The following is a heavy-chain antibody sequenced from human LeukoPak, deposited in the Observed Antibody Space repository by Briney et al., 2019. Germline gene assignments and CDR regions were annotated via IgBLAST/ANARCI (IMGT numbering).Heavy chain of an antibody. V-gene: IGHV4-61*01. CDR3: ARGEAFDY. CDR2: IYYSGST. Sequence: SETLSLTCTVSGGSVSSGSYYWSWVRQPPGKGLEWIGYIYYSGSTNYNPSLKSRVTISVDTSKNQFSLKLSSVTAADTAVYYCARGEAFDYWGQGTLVTVSS. CDR1: GGSVSSGSYY. J-gene: IGHJ4*02.